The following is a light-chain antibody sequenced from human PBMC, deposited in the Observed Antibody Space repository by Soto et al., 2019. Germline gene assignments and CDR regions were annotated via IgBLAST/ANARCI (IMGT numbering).Light chain of an antibody. CDR2: EVS. J-gene: IGLJ2*01. Sequence: QSVLTQPASVSGSPGQSITISCTGTSGDVGGYNYVSWYQQHPGKAPKLMIYEVSNRPSGVSNRFSGSKSGNTASLTISGLQAEDEADYYCSSYTSSSTLDVVFXGGTKLTVL. CDR3: SSYTSSSTLDVV. CDR1: SGDVGGYNY. V-gene: IGLV2-14*01.